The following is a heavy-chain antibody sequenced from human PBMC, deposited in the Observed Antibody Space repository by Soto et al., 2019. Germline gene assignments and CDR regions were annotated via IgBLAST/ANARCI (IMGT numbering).Heavy chain of an antibody. J-gene: IGHJ4*02. CDR1: GASLRSGSYY. CDR2: ISRSGRT. D-gene: IGHD3-10*01. Sequence: SETLSLTCTVSGASLRSGSYYWSWIRQPPGKGLEWIGYISRSGRTNYDPSLKSRLTMSVDTSQNQFSLQLNSVTAADTAVYYCSYGSSFDYWGQGTLVTVSS. CDR3: SYGSSFDY. V-gene: IGHV4-61*01.